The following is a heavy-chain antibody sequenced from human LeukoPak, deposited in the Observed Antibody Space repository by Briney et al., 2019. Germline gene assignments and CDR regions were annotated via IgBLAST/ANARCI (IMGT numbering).Heavy chain of an antibody. CDR2: ISWNSGSI. D-gene: IGHD6-19*01. CDR1: GFTFDNYA. J-gene: IGHJ4*02. Sequence: GGSLRLSCAASGFTFDNYAMHWVRQAPGKGLEWVSGISWNSGSIGYVDSVKGRFTISRDNAKNSLFLQMNSLGAEDMALYYCAKESLPYSYNSGWYDWGQGTLVTVS. V-gene: IGHV3-9*03. CDR3: AKESLPYSYNSGWYD.